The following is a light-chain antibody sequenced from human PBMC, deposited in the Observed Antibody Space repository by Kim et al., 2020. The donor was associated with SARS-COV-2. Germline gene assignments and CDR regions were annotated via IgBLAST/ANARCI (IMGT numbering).Light chain of an antibody. Sequence: SYELTQPPSVSVSPGQTASITCSGDKLGDKYVCWYQQKPGQSPVVVIYQDNKRPSGIPARFSGSNSGNTATLTVSGTQAMDEADYYCQAWDSNTVVFGGGTQLTVL. J-gene: IGLJ2*01. CDR2: QDN. V-gene: IGLV3-1*01. CDR3: QAWDSNTVV. CDR1: KLGDKY.